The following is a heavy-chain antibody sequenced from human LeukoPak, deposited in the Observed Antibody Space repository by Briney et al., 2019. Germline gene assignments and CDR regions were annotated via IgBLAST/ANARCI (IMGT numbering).Heavy chain of an antibody. CDR1: GYSFTSHY. CDR3: ARDNSVGDIAWWFDP. Sequence: ASVKVSCKASGYSFTSHYMHWVRQAPGQGLEWMGLINPSGSSTLYAQKFQGRVTMTRDMSTTTDYMELSSLRSEDTAVYYCARDNSVGDIAWWFDPWGQGALVTVSS. D-gene: IGHD3-16*02. V-gene: IGHV1-46*01. J-gene: IGHJ5*02. CDR2: INPSGSST.